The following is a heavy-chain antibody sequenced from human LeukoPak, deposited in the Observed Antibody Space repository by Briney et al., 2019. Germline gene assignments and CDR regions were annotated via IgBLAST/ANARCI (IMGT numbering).Heavy chain of an antibody. CDR1: GYTFSSCA. Sequence: ASVKVSCKASGYTFSSCAINWVRQAPGQGLEWMGMIYPRDGSTSYAQKFQGRVTVTRDTSTSTVHMELSGLRSEDTAVYYCARDQEAFDYWGQGTLVTVSS. CDR2: IYPRDGST. CDR3: ARDQEAFDY. V-gene: IGHV1-46*01. J-gene: IGHJ4*02.